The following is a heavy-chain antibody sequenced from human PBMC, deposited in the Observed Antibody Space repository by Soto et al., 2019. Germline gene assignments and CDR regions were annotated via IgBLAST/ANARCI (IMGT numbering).Heavy chain of an antibody. Sequence: PGGSLRLSCSASGFTVNTYPIHWVRQAPGKGLEYVSTISEDGGSTSYADSVKGRFTISRDNSKNTLFLQISSLRAEDTAVYYCVKSVGTAIRAYGFDDSGEGRMVTVSS. V-gene: IGHV3-64D*08. D-gene: IGHD1-1*01. CDR3: VKSVGTAIRAYGFDD. CDR1: GFTVNTYP. J-gene: IGHJ3*01. CDR2: ISEDGGST.